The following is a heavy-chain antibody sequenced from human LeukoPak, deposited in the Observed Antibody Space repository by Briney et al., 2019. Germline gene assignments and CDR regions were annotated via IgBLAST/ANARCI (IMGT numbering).Heavy chain of an antibody. J-gene: IGHJ6*02. CDR3: AGKMATPLYYYYGMDV. D-gene: IGHD5-24*01. V-gene: IGHV4-59*08. Sequence: SETLSLTCTVSGGSISSYYWSWIRQPPGKGLEWIGYIYYSGSTNYNPSLKSRVTISVDTSKNQFSLKLSSVTAADTAVYYCAGKMATPLYYYYGMDVWGQGTTVTVSS. CDR1: GGSISSYY. CDR2: IYYSGST.